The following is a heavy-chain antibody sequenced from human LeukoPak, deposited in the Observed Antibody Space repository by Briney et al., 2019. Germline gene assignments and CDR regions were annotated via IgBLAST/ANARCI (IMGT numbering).Heavy chain of an antibody. D-gene: IGHD3-10*01. CDR3: ASQTMVRGVIKNAFDI. V-gene: IGHV1-69*13. J-gene: IGHJ3*02. Sequence: ASVKVSCKASGGTFSSYAISWVRQAPGQGLEWMGGIIPIFGTANYAQKFQGRATITADESTSTAYMELSSLRSEDTAVYYCASQTMVRGVIKNAFDIWGQGTMVTVSS. CDR2: IIPIFGTA. CDR1: GGTFSSYA.